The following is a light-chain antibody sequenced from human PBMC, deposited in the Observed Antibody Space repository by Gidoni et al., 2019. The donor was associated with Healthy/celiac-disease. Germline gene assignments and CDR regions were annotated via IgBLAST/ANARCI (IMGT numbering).Light chain of an antibody. Sequence: IQLPQSPSSLSASVGNRVTITCRPRQGISSYLAWYQQKPGKARKLLIYAASALQSGVPSRFSGSGSGTDFTLTISSLQPEDFATYYCQQLNSYPLTFGGGTKVEIK. V-gene: IGKV1-9*01. CDR1: QGISSY. J-gene: IGKJ4*01. CDR2: AAS. CDR3: QQLNSYPLT.